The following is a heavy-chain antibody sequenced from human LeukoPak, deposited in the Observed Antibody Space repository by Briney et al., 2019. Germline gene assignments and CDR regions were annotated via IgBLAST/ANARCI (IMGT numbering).Heavy chain of an antibody. Sequence: SETLSLTCTVSGGSISSYYWSWIRQPPGKGLEWIGYIYYSGSANYNPSLKSRVTISVDTSKNQFSLKLSSVTAADTAVYYCARNYYGSGSWFDPWGQGTLVTVSS. J-gene: IGHJ5*02. CDR3: ARNYYGSGSWFDP. V-gene: IGHV4-59*01. CDR1: GGSISSYY. CDR2: IYYSGSA. D-gene: IGHD3-10*01.